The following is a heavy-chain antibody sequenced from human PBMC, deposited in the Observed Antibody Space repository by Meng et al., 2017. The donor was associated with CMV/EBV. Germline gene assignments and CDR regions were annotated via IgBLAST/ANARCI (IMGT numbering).Heavy chain of an antibody. CDR3: ARGGERYYYDSSGYNSAVAVGDY. V-gene: IGHV1-2*02. CDR2: INPNRSGT. CDR1: Y. J-gene: IGHJ4*02. D-gene: IGHD3-22*01. Sequence: YMHWVRQAPGRGLEWMGWINPNRSGTDYAQKFQGRVTMTRDTSISTAYMELSRLRSDDTAVYYCARGGERYYYDSSGYNSAVAVGDYWGQGTLVTVSS.